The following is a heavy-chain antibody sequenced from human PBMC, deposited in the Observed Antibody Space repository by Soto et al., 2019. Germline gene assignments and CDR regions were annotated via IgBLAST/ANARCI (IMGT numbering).Heavy chain of an antibody. Sequence: QVQLVESGGGVVQPGRSLRLSCAASGFTFSSYGMHWVRQAPGKGLEWVAVIWYDGSKKYYADSVKGRFTISRDNSKNTLYLQRNSRRAEDTAVYYCAREKTGDSYGYDAFDIWGRGTMVTVSS. J-gene: IGHJ3*02. CDR1: GFTFSSYG. D-gene: IGHD5-18*01. CDR2: IWYDGSKK. CDR3: AREKTGDSYGYDAFDI. V-gene: IGHV3-33*01.